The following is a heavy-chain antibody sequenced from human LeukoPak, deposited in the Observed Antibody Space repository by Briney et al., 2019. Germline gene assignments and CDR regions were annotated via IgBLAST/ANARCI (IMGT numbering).Heavy chain of an antibody. J-gene: IGHJ5*02. CDR1: GYTFTSYG. Sequence: ASVKVSCKASGYTFTSYGVSWVRQAPGQGLEWMGWISAYNGNTNYAQKLQGRVTMTTDTSTSTAYMELRSLRSDDTAVYYCARGDSIAAAGTPMGYWFDPWGQGTLVTVSS. V-gene: IGHV1-18*01. CDR2: ISAYNGNT. D-gene: IGHD6-13*01. CDR3: ARGDSIAAAGTPMGYWFDP.